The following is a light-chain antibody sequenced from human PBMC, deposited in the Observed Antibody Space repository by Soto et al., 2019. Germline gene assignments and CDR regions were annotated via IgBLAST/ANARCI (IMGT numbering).Light chain of an antibody. Sequence: EIVMTQSPATLSVSPGERATLSCRASQSVSSNLAWYQQKPGQAPRLLIYGASTRATGIPARFSGSGSGTEFTLTISILQSEDFAVYYCQQYNNWPQTFGQGTNVEIK. J-gene: IGKJ1*01. V-gene: IGKV3-15*01. CDR3: QQYNNWPQT. CDR2: GAS. CDR1: QSVSSN.